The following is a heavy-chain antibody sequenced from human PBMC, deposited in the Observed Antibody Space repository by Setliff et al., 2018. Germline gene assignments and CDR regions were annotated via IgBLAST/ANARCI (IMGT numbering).Heavy chain of an antibody. CDR1: GDTFNSSG. Sequence: ASVKVSCKASGDTFNSSGISWVRQAPGQGLEWMGWIRAYNGNTNYAQKLQGRVTMTTDTSTRPAYVERRSLRSDDTAVYYCARGGDYYDSRDLDYWGQGTLVTVSS. CDR3: ARGGDYYDSRDLDY. J-gene: IGHJ4*02. D-gene: IGHD3-22*01. V-gene: IGHV1-18*01. CDR2: IRAYNGNT.